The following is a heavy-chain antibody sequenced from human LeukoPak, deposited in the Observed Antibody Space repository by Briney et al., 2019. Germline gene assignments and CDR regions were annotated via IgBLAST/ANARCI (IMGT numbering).Heavy chain of an antibody. CDR1: GGSSSGYY. J-gene: IGHJ3*02. CDR2: INNSGGT. D-gene: IGHD2-2*01. CDR3: ARGDCSYASCYHIGAFDI. V-gene: IGHV4-34*01. Sequence: SETLSLTCAVYGGSSSGYYWCWIREPPGKGREWSGDINNSGGTNYKPSLKSRVTISGDTSKNQFSLKLSSVTAADTAVYYCARGDCSYASCYHIGAFDIWGQGTMVTVSS.